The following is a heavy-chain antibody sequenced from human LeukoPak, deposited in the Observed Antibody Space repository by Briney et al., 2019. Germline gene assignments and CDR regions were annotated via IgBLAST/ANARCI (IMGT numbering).Heavy chain of an antibody. Sequence: SETLSLTCTVSGGSISRYYWSWIRQPAGKGLEWIGRIYTSGSTNYNPSLKSRVTMSVDTSKNQFSLKLSSVTAADTAVYYCARLGPNNGALDYWGQGTLVTVSS. J-gene: IGHJ4*02. D-gene: IGHD1/OR15-1a*01. CDR3: ARLGPNNGALDY. V-gene: IGHV4-4*07. CDR1: GGSISRYY. CDR2: IYTSGST.